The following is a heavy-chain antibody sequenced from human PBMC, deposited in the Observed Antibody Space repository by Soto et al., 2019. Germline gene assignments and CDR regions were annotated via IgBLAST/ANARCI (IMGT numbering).Heavy chain of an antibody. Sequence: PGGSLRLSSAASGFAFSSFEMTWVRQAPGKGLEWVSYISSIGSTIYYADSVKGRFTISRDNAKNALYLQMNSLRAEDTAVYYCASQPAVRPFKWFDPLGQATLVTVS. V-gene: IGHV3-48*03. J-gene: IGHJ5*02. CDR1: GFAFSSFE. CDR2: ISSIGSTI. CDR3: ASQPAVRPFKWFDP. D-gene: IGHD2-2*01.